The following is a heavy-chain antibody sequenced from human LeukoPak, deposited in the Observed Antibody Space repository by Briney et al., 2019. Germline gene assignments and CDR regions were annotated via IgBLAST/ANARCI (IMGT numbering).Heavy chain of an antibody. CDR3: ARNPGCSSSWYRDNWFDP. CDR2: IYTSGST. Sequence: PSETLSLTCAVYGGSFSGYYWSWIRQPAGKGLEWIGRIYTSGSTNYNPSLKSRVTISVDTSKNQFSLKLSSVTAADAAVYYCARNPGCSSSWYRDNWFDPWGQGTLVTVSS. CDR1: GGSFSGYY. D-gene: IGHD6-13*01. J-gene: IGHJ5*02. V-gene: IGHV4-59*10.